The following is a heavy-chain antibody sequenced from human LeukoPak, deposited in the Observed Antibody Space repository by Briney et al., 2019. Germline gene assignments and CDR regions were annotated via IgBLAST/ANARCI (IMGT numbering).Heavy chain of an antibody. CDR1: GFTFSSYW. Sequence: PGRSLRLSCAASGFTFSSYWMHWVRQAPGKGLVWVSRIHSDGTRTSYADSVKGRFTISRDNAKNTLYLQMNSLRAEDTAVYYCARDGRIFGVVKGAFDIWGQGTMVTVSS. CDR3: ARDGRIFGVVKGAFDI. CDR2: IHSDGTRT. J-gene: IGHJ3*02. V-gene: IGHV3-74*01. D-gene: IGHD3-3*01.